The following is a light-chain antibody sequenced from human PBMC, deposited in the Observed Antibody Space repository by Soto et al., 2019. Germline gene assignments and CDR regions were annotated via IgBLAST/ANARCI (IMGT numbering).Light chain of an antibody. V-gene: IGLV2-14*01. Sequence: QSALTQPASVSGAPGQSITISCTGTSSNVGSDNYVSWYQQYPGKAPKLMIYDVSNRPSGVSYRFSGSKSGNTASLTISGRQAEDEADYYCSPYTASSTHVVFGGGTKLTVL. CDR2: DVS. CDR3: SPYTASSTHVV. CDR1: SSNVGSDNY. J-gene: IGLJ2*01.